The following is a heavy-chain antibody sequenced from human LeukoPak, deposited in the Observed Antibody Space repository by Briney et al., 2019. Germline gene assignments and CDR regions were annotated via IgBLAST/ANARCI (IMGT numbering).Heavy chain of an antibody. Sequence: ASVKVSCKASGYTFTSYGISWVRQAPGQGLEWMGWINPNSGGTNYAQKFQGRVTMTRDTSISTAYMELSRLRSDDTAVYYCARDYYYFDYWGQGTLVTVSS. CDR3: ARDYYYFDY. CDR2: INPNSGGT. D-gene: IGHD3-10*01. V-gene: IGHV1-2*02. J-gene: IGHJ4*02. CDR1: GYTFTSYG.